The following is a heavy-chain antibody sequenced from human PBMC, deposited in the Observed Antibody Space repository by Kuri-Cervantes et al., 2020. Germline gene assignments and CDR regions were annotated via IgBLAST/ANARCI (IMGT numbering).Heavy chain of an antibody. CDR3: ASGTLNHDYIWGSYRSNWFDP. CDR2: IIPIFGTA. Sequence: SVKVSCKASGYTFTSYDINWVRQAPGQGLEWMGGIIPIFGTANYAQKFQGRVTITADKSTSTAYMELSSLRSEDTAVYYCASGTLNHDYIWGSYRSNWFDPWGQGTLVTVSS. CDR1: GYTFTSYD. D-gene: IGHD3-16*02. V-gene: IGHV1-69*06. J-gene: IGHJ5*02.